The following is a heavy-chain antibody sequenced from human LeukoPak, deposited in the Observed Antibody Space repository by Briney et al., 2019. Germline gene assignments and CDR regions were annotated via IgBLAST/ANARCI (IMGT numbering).Heavy chain of an antibody. Sequence: PSETLSLTCAVYGWSFSNYYWSWIRQTPGKGLEWIGEINDSGRTNYNPSPMSRVTVSVDTSKNQFSLRLTSVTATDTAVYYCARRWNYGRNYYIDVWGKGAAVSVSS. CDR2: INDSGRT. CDR1: GWSFSNYY. D-gene: IGHD1-7*01. V-gene: IGHV4-34*01. CDR3: ARRWNYGRNYYIDV. J-gene: IGHJ6*03.